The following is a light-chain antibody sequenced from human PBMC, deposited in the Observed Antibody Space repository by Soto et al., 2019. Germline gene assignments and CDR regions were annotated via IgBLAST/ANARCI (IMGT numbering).Light chain of an antibody. J-gene: IGKJ4*01. CDR1: QSLVHSDGNTY. Sequence: DILLTQTPLSSPVSLGQPASISCRSSQSLVHSDGNTYLNWLQQRAGQTPRLLSYEVSNRFSGVSERFSGSAAGTDFTLEISRVEAEDVGVYYCKQTTQPRLTFGGGTKLEIK. CDR2: EVS. CDR3: KQTTQPRLT. V-gene: IGKV2-24*01.